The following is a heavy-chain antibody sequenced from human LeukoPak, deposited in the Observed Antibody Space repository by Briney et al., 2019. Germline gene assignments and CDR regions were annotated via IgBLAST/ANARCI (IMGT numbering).Heavy chain of an antibody. D-gene: IGHD4-17*01. V-gene: IGHV1-8*01. CDR1: GYTFSNYD. CDR3: ARASRTYFGDYLYYFDS. CDR2: MNPKSGNT. Sequence: ASVKVSCKASGYTFSNYDINWLRQATGQGLEWMGWMNPKSGNTGYAQNFQGRVTMTRNSSITTSYMELSSLRSEDTAVYYCARASRTYFGDYLYYFDSWGQGTLVTVSS. J-gene: IGHJ4*02.